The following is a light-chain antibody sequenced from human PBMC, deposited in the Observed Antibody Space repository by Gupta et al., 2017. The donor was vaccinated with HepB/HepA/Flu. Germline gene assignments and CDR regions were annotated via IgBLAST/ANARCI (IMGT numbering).Light chain of an antibody. V-gene: IGKV3-15*01. Sequence: EILVTQSPVTLSVSPGERATLSCRASQSISSNLAWYQQKPGQAPRLLIYGASTRATGIPARFSGSGSGTEFTLTISSLQSEDFAVYYCQQYHNWWTFGQGTKVE. J-gene: IGKJ1*01. CDR3: QQYHNWWT. CDR2: GAS. CDR1: QSISSN.